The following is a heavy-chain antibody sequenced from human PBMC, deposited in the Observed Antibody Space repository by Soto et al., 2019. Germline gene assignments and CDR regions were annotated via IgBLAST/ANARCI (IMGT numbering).Heavy chain of an antibody. V-gene: IGHV4-4*02. CDR1: GGSVSGDSW. Sequence: QVQLQESGPGRVKPSGTLSLTCAVSGGSVSGDSWWSWVRQSPGKGLEWIGEIFRSGATFYNPSLNSRTTIPIDKYNNHFSLKLTSVTAADTAVYYCASGGDYTWHSWGQGTLVTVTS. CDR2: IFRSGAT. J-gene: IGHJ4*02. D-gene: IGHD4-17*01. CDR3: ASGGDYTWHS.